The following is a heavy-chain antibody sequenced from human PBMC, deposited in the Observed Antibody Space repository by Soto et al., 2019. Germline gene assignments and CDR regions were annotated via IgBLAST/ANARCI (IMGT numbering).Heavy chain of an antibody. CDR3: ARVGSSGWSPDY. V-gene: IGHV4-59*11. Sequence: ETLSPTCTVACGSIRGHYWIWIRQPPGEGMEWIGYIFYSGSTTYNNNPSLKSRVTISVDTSKNQFSLRLRSVTAADTAVYYCARVGSSGWSPDYWGQGTLVTVSS. D-gene: IGHD6-19*01. CDR2: IFYSGST. J-gene: IGHJ4*02. CDR1: CGSIRGHY.